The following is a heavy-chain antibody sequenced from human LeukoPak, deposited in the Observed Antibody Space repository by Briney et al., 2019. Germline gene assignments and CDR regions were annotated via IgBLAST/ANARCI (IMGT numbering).Heavy chain of an antibody. D-gene: IGHD6-13*01. CDR2: ISYDGSNK. J-gene: IGHJ4*02. Sequence: GSLRLSCAASGFTFSSYAMHWVRQAPGKGLEWVAVISYDGSNKYYADSVKGRFTISRDNSKNTLYLQMNSLRAEDTAVYYCARDQIYSSWSNYFDYWGQGTLVTVSS. V-gene: IGHV3-30*01. CDR1: GFTFSSYA. CDR3: ARDQIYSSWSNYFDY.